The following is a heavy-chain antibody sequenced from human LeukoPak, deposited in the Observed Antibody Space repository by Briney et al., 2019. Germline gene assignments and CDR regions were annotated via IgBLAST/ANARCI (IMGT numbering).Heavy chain of an antibody. Sequence: PGGPMRLSCATSGFTFNTYAMNWVRQAPGKGLEWVSTINDAGRTTYYADSVKGRFTISRDNSKNTVYLQMNNLRAEDTALYYCTNQPILAGSIDSWGQGTLVTVSS. CDR2: INDAGRTT. CDR1: GFTFNTYA. V-gene: IGHV3-23*01. J-gene: IGHJ4*02. D-gene: IGHD3-9*01. CDR3: TNQPILAGSIDS.